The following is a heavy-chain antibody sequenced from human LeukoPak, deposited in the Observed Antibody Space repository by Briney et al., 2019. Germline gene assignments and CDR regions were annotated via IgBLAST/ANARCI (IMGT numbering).Heavy chain of an antibody. J-gene: IGHJ4*02. Sequence: QASETLSLTCTVSGGSISSGSYYWSWIRQPAGKGPEWIGRIYTSGSTNYNPSLKSRVTISLDTSENHFSLKLSSVTAADTAVYYCARVTTGSYYNYWGQGTLVTVSS. CDR3: ARVTTGSYYNY. D-gene: IGHD3-10*01. CDR1: GGSISSGSYY. V-gene: IGHV4-61*02. CDR2: IYTSGST.